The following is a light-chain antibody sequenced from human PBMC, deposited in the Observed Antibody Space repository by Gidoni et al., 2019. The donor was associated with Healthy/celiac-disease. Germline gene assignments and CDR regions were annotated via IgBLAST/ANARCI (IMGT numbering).Light chain of an antibody. CDR3: QQSYSTPPLT. CDR1: QSISSY. V-gene: IGKV1-39*01. J-gene: IGKJ4*01. Sequence: DIQMTPSPSSLSASVGDRVTITCRASQSISSYLNWYQQKPGKAPKLLIYAASSLQSGVPSRFSGSGSGTDLTLTISSLQPEDFATYYCQQSYSTPPLTFGGXTKVEIK. CDR2: AAS.